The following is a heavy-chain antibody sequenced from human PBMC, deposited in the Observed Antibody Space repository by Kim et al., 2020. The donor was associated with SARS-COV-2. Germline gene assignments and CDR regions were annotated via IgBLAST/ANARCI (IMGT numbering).Heavy chain of an antibody. CDR2: ISYDGSNK. J-gene: IGHJ4*02. D-gene: IGHD6-19*01. Sequence: GGSLRLSCAASGFTFSSYGMHWVRQAPGKGLEWVAVISYDGSNKYYADSVKGRFTISRDNSKNTLYLQMNSLRAEDTAVYYCAKQWLVLDYWGQGTLVTVSS. CDR3: AKQWLVLDY. CDR1: GFTFSSYG. V-gene: IGHV3-30*18.